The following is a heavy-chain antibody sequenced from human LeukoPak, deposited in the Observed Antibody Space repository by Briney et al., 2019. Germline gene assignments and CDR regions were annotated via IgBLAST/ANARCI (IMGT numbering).Heavy chain of an antibody. CDR1: GVPFSNYF. Sequence: GSLRLSCEASGVPFSNYFITWVRQAPRRGLDWVANIKHVGSEKYYADSVKGRFTISRSNAPRSRYLRRGSLRAQDTAVYFSAIYLRNALAGYYSFEPWGQGTLVTVSS. CDR2: IKHVGSEK. CDR3: AIYLRNALAGYYSFEP. V-gene: IGHV3-7*01. J-gene: IGHJ5*02. D-gene: IGHD2-15*01.